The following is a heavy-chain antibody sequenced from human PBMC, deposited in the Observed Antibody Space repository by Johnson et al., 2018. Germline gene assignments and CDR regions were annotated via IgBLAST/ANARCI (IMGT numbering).Heavy chain of an antibody. D-gene: IGHD6-13*01. J-gene: IGHJ3*01. V-gene: IGHV3-30*03. CDR3: VRGLGPAAGVRGGALDV. CDR2: ISYDGSYK. Sequence: VQLVESGGGVVQPGRSLRLSCAASGFTFSGYGMHWVRQAPGKGLEWVAVISYDGSYKYYADSVRGRFTISRDNSENALFLQMNGLRAEDTAVYYCVRGLGPAAGVRGGALDVWGQGTMVIVSS. CDR1: GFTFSGYG.